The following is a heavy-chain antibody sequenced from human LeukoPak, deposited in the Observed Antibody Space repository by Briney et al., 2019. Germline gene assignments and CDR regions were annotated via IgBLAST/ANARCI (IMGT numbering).Heavy chain of an antibody. D-gene: IGHD3-3*01. J-gene: IGHJ4*02. CDR2: ISAYNGNT. CDR1: GYTFTSYG. V-gene: IGHV1-18*01. Sequence: ASVKVSCKASGYTFTSYGISWVRQAPGQGLEWMGWISAYNGNTNYAQKLQGRVTMTTDTSTSTAYMKLGSLRFDDTAVYYCARDAGLYYDFWSGHPDYWGQGTLVTVSS. CDR3: ARDAGLYYDFWSGHPDY.